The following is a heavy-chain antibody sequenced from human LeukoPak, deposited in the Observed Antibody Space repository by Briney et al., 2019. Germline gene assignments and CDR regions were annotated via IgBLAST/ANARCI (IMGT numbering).Heavy chain of an antibody. CDR1: GGSISSYY. CDR2: IYYSGST. J-gene: IGHJ4*02. V-gene: IGHV4-59*08. CDR3: ASYGDYQGLY. Sequence: PSETLSLTCTVSGGSISSYYWSWIRQPPGKGLEWIGYIYYSGSTNYNPSLKSRVTISVDTSKNQFSLKLSSVTAADTAVYYCASYGDYQGLYWGQGTLVTVSS. D-gene: IGHD4-17*01.